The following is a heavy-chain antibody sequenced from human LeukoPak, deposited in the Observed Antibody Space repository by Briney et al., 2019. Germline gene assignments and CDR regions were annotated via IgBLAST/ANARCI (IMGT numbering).Heavy chain of an antibody. CDR3: ARAGAYCGGDCYPD. D-gene: IGHD2-21*02. Sequence: GASVKVSCKVSGYTLTELSMHWVRQAPGKGLEWMGGFDPEDGETIYAQKFQGRVTMTEDTSTDTAYMELSSLRSQDTAVYYCARAGAYCGGDCYPDWGQGTLVTVSS. CDR2: FDPEDGET. J-gene: IGHJ4*02. CDR1: GYTLTELS. V-gene: IGHV1-24*01.